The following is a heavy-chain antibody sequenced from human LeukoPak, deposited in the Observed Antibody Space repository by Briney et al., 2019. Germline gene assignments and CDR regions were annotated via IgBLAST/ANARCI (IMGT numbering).Heavy chain of an antibody. D-gene: IGHD1-26*01. CDR3: ARGEVGANYYFDY. V-gene: IGHV4-34*01. Sequence: SETLSLTCAVYGGSFSGYYWSWIRQPPGKGLEWIGEINHSGSTNHNPSPKSRVTISVDTSKNQFSLKLSSVTAADTAVYYCARGEVGANYYFDYWGQGTLVTVSS. CDR1: GGSFSGYY. CDR2: INHSGST. J-gene: IGHJ4*02.